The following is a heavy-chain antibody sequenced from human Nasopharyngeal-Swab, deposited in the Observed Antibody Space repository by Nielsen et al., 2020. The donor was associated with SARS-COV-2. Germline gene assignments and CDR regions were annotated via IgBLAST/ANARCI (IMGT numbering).Heavy chain of an antibody. CDR3: ARVLDGYNGFDY. V-gene: IGHV3-53*01. Sequence: GESLKISCAASGLSVSSNYMSWVRQAPGKGLEWVSIIYPGGSTYHADSVKGRFTISRDSSWNTLYLQMNSLTAEDTALYYCARVLDGYNGFDYWGQGTLVTVSS. J-gene: IGHJ4*02. D-gene: IGHD5-24*01. CDR2: IYPGGST. CDR1: GLSVSSNY.